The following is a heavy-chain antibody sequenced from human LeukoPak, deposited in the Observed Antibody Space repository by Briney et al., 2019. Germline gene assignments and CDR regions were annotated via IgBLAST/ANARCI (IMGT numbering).Heavy chain of an antibody. D-gene: IGHD3-22*01. Sequence: ASVKVSCKASGYTFTSYAMHWVRQAPGQRLEWMGWIDAGNGNTKYPQKFQGRVTITRDTSASTAYMELSSLRSEDTAVYYCARDFSGYYYYFDYWGQGTLVTVSS. CDR3: ARDFSGYYYYFDY. CDR1: GYTFTSYA. J-gene: IGHJ4*02. CDR2: IDAGNGNT. V-gene: IGHV1-3*01.